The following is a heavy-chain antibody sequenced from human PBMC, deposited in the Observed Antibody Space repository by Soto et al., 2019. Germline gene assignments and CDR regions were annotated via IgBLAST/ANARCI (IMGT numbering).Heavy chain of an antibody. CDR2: IYYSGST. J-gene: IGHJ4*02. CDR1: GGSISSGGYY. D-gene: IGHD3-10*01. Sequence: QVQLQESGPGLVKPSQTLSLTCTVSGGSISSGGYYWSWIRQHPGKGLEWIGYIYYSGSTYYNPSLASRVTISVDTSKNQFSLKLSSVTAADTAGYYRASSVSSAHGEFSDWGQGTLVTVSS. CDR3: ASSVSSAHGEFSD. V-gene: IGHV4-31*03.